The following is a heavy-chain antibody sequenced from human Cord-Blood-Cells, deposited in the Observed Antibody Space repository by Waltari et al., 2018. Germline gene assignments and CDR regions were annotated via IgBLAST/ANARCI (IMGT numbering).Heavy chain of an antibody. CDR2: ILPIFGTA. J-gene: IGHJ3*02. CDR3: ARGGLSDAFDI. V-gene: IGHV1-69*01. Sequence: QVQLVQSGAEVKKPGSSVKVSCKASGGTFSSYAISWVRKAPGQGLEWMGGILPIFGTANFAQKFQGRVTIPADESTSTAYMERSSLRSEDTAVYYCARGGLSDAFDIWGQGTMVTVSS. D-gene: IGHD2-21*02. CDR1: GGTFSSYA.